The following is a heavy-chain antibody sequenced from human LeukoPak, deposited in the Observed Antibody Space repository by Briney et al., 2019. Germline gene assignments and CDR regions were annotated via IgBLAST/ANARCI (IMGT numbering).Heavy chain of an antibody. D-gene: IGHD1/OR15-1a*01. V-gene: IGHV3-23*01. CDR2: ISGSGGST. Sequence: GGSLRLSCAASGFTFSSYAMSWVRQAPGKGLEWVSAISGSGGSTYYADSVKGRFTISRDNAKNSLYLQMNSLRAEDTAVYYCARAEGWNTRDGAFDIWGQGTMVTVSS. CDR1: GFTFSSYA. CDR3: ARAEGWNTRDGAFDI. J-gene: IGHJ3*02.